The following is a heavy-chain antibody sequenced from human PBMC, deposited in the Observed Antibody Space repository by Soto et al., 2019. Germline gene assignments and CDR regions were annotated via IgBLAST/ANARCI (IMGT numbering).Heavy chain of an antibody. J-gene: IGHJ4*02. V-gene: IGHV4-34*01. CDR1: GGSFSGYY. CDR3: VRDKNTGLFDY. CDR2: INHSGST. Sequence: PSETLSLTCAVYGGSFSGYYWTWIRQPPGTGLEWIGEINHSGSTNYNPSLKSRVTISVDTSKNQFSLKLTSVTAADTAVYYCVRDKNTGLFDYWGQGTLVT. D-gene: IGHD2-8*02.